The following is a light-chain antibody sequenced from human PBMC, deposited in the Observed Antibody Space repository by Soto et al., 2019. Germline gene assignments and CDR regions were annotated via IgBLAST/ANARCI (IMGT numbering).Light chain of an antibody. J-gene: IGLJ1*01. V-gene: IGLV2-14*03. CDR1: SSDVGGYNY. Sequence: SGRTHPAAWCGWAGQSIAVSCTGTSSDVGGYNYVSWYQHHPGKAPKLIIYDVTNRPSGVSNPFSGSKSGNTASLTISGLQPEDEADYYCSSYTNSNTRQIVFGTGT. CDR3: SSYTNSNTRQIV. CDR2: DVT.